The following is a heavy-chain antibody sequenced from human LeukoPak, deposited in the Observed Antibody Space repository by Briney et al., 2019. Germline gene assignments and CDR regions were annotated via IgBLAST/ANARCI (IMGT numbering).Heavy chain of an antibody. J-gene: IGHJ4*02. CDR2: INPSGGTT. V-gene: IGHV1-46*01. Sequence: AASVKVSCKASGYTFTSYDINWVRQATGQGLEWMGIINPSGGTTSYAQNFQGRVTMTRDTSTSTVYMELSSLRSEDTAVYYCAREIGPRQLHLWGSAFDYWGQGTLVTVSS. D-gene: IGHD5-18*01. CDR1: GYTFTSYD. CDR3: AREIGPRQLHLWGSAFDY.